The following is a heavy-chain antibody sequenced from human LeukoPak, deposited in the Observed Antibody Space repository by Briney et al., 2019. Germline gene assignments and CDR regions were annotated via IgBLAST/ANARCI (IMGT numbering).Heavy chain of an antibody. CDR2: IWYDGSNK. J-gene: IGHJ6*02. CDR1: GFTFSSYG. V-gene: IGHV3-33*08. D-gene: IGHD2-15*01. CDR3: ARDSGYCSGGSCYRYYYYGMDV. Sequence: PGGSLRLSCAASGFTFSSYGMHWVRQAPGKGLEWVAVIWYDGSNKYYADSVKGRFTISRDNSKNTLYLQMNSLRAEDTAVYYCARDSGYCSGGSCYRYYYYGMDVWGQGTTVTVSS.